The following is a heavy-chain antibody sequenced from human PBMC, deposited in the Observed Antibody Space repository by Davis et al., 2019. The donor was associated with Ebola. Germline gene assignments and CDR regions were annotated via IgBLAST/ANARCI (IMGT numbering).Heavy chain of an antibody. Sequence: ASVKVSCKASGFTLTNYAIHWVRQAPGQRLEWMGWVHGGNGNTKYSQRFQGRVTITTDTSTSTAYMEVGSLRSDDTAVYYCARAQFPTTSDHWGQGTLVTVSS. CDR1: GFTLTNYA. CDR2: VHGGNGNT. CDR3: ARAQFPTTSDH. J-gene: IGHJ4*02. V-gene: IGHV1-3*01. D-gene: IGHD1-1*01.